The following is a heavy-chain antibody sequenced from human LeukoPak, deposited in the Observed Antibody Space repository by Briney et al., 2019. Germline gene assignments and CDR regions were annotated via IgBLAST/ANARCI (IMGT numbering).Heavy chain of an antibody. Sequence: SETLSLTCAVYGGSFSGYYWSWIRQPPGKGLEWIGEINHSGSTNYNPSLKSRVTISVDTSKNQFSLKLSSVTAADTAVYYCARGLFWSSPSSRADEVFNYWGQGTLVTVSS. J-gene: IGHJ4*02. CDR2: INHSGST. V-gene: IGHV4-34*01. D-gene: IGHD3-3*01. CDR3: ARGLFWSSPSSRADEVFNY. CDR1: GGSFSGYY.